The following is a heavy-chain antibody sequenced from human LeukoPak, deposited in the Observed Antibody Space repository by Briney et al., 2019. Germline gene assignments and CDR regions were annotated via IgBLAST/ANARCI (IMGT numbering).Heavy chain of an antibody. J-gene: IGHJ4*02. D-gene: IGHD3-10*01. CDR1: GFTFSNYG. CDR2: IRYDGSNK. Sequence: GGSLRLSCAASGFTFSNYGLHWVRQAPGKGLEWVSFIRYDGSNKYYIDSVKGRFTISRDNSKNTLYLQMNSLRVEDTAVYYCAKTQLYDSGTIDYWGQGTLVAVSS. V-gene: IGHV3-30*02. CDR3: AKTQLYDSGTIDY.